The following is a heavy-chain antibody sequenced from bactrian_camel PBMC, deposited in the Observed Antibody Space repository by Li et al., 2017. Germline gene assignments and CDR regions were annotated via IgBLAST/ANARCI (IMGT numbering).Heavy chain of an antibody. D-gene: IGHD3*01. CDR2: IDRDGTT. V-gene: IGHV3S53*01. J-gene: IGHJ4*01. CDR1: GNTYSTVC. Sequence: VQLVESGGGSVQAGGSLRLSCAASGNTYSTVCMGWFRQAPGKERERIATIDRDGTTTYADSVKGRFTISKDSTKNTLYLEMNSLKPEDTDMYYCAACSDPFFGQGTQVTVS.